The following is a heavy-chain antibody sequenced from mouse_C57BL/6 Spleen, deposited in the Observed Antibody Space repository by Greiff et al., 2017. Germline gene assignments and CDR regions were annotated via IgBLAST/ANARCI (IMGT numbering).Heavy chain of an antibody. D-gene: IGHD2-5*01. CDR2: IRSKSSNYAT. Sequence: EVHLVESGGGLVQPKGSLKLSCAASGFTFNTYAMHWVRQAPGKGLEWVARIRSKSSNYATYYADSVKDRFTISRDDSQSMLYLQMNNLKTEDTAMYYCVRESYSNYYWYFDVWGTGTTVTVSS. V-gene: IGHV10-3*01. CDR1: GFTFNTYA. CDR3: VRESYSNYYWYFDV. J-gene: IGHJ1*03.